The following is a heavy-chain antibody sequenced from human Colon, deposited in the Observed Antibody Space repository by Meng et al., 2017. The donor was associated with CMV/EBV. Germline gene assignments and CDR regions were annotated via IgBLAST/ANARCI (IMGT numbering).Heavy chain of an antibody. J-gene: IGHJ6*02. CDR3: ARDQLARGVKPAGGLDV. Sequence: GESLKISCAASGFTFRTYWMSWVRQAPGKGLEWVANIRHDAGNEQYYLESVKGRFTISRDNARNSVYLQMNSLRADDTAVYYCARDQLARGVKPAGGLDVWGQGTTVTVSS. D-gene: IGHD3-10*01. CDR1: GFTFRTYW. V-gene: IGHV3-7*01. CDR2: IRHDAGNEQ.